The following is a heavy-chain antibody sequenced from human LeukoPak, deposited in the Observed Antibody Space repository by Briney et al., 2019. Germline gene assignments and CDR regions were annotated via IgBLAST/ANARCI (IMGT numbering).Heavy chain of an antibody. V-gene: IGHV3-23*01. CDR1: GFTFSSYA. CDR2: IGAGGTFT. CDR3: AKGLRFSAMAGFDY. J-gene: IGHJ4*02. D-gene: IGHD5-18*01. Sequence: GGSLRLSCTASGFTFSSYAMNWVRQAPGKGLEWVSGIGAGGTFTYYADSVKGRFTIFRDNSRNTLYLQMNSLRADDTAVYYCAKGLRFSAMAGFDYWGQGTLVTVSS.